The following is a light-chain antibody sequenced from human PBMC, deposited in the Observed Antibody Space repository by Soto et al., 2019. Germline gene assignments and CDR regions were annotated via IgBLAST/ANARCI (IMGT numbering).Light chain of an antibody. CDR2: EVT. V-gene: IGLV2-14*01. CDR1: DSDIGAYNY. J-gene: IGLJ3*02. CDR3: CAYVGSGTVV. Sequence: QSVLTQPASVSGFPGQSITISCTGTDSDIGAYNYVSWYQHHPGKAPTLLIHEVTNRPSGVSRRFSGSKSGNTASLTISGLRAEDEADYYCCAYVGSGTVVFGGGTKLTVL.